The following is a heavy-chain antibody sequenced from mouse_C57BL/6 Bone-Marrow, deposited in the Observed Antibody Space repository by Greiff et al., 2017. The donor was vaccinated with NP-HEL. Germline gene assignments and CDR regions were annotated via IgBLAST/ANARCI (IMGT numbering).Heavy chain of an antibody. CDR1: GYTFTDYN. J-gene: IGHJ2*01. Sequence: EVQLQQSGPELVKPGASVKIPCKASGYTFTDYNMDWVKQSHGKSLEWIGVINPNNGGTIYNQKFKGKATFTVDKASSTAYMALRILTSEDTAVYYCARDGSGYWGQGTTLTVSS. CDR2: INPNNGGT. V-gene: IGHV1-18*01. D-gene: IGHD1-1*01. CDR3: ARDGSGY.